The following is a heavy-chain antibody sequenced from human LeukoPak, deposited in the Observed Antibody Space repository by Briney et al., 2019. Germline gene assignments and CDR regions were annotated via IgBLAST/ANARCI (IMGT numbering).Heavy chain of an antibody. CDR2: IGSSGTYI. J-gene: IGHJ2*01. Sequence: GGSLRLSCAASGFTFSSYWMSWVRQAPGKGLEWVSSIGSSGTYIYYADSMKGRFTISRDNAKNSLYLQMNSLRAEDTAMYYCARVITPRGYFDLWGRGTLVTVSS. V-gene: IGHV3-21*01. D-gene: IGHD3-16*01. CDR3: ARVITPRGYFDL. CDR1: GFTFSSYW.